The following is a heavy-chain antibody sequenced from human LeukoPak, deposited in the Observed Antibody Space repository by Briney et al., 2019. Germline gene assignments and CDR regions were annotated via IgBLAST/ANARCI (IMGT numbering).Heavy chain of an antibody. Sequence: ASVKVSCKASGYTFTGYYMHWVRQAPGQGLEWMGWINPNSGGTNYAQKFQGRVTMTRDTSISTAYMELGRLRSDDTAVYYCARGLRRAAAGTNNWFDSWGQGTLVTVSS. CDR1: GYTFTGYY. CDR2: INPNSGGT. V-gene: IGHV1-2*02. CDR3: ARGLRRAAAGTNNWFDS. J-gene: IGHJ5*01. D-gene: IGHD6-13*01.